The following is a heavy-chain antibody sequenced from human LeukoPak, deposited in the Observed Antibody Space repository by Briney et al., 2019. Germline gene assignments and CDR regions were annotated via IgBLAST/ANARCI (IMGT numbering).Heavy chain of an antibody. J-gene: IGHJ4*02. D-gene: IGHD2-2*01. CDR2: ISYDGSNK. CDR1: GFTFSSYA. V-gene: IGHV3-30*04. CDR3: VRALYCSTTSCYGFDY. Sequence: GGSLRLSCAASGFTFSSYALHWVRQAPGKGLEWVAVISYDGSNKYYADSVKGRFTISRDNAKNTLYLQMNSLRAEDTAVYYCVRALYCSTTSCYGFDYWGQGTLVTVSS.